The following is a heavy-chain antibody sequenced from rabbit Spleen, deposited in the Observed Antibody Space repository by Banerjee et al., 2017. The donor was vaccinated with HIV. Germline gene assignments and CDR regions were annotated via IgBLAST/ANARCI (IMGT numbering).Heavy chain of an antibody. CDR1: GFSFSSSYW. CDR3: ARNYVNAFDP. J-gene: IGHJ2*01. CDR2: IDTNDGDT. D-gene: IGHD1-1*01. V-gene: IGHV1S45*01. Sequence: EESGGDLVQPEGSLTLTCTASGFSFSSSYWICWVRQAPGKGLEWIACIDTNDGDTDYANWPKGRFTISKTSSMTVTLQMTSLTAADTATYFCARNYVNAFDPWGPGTLVTVS.